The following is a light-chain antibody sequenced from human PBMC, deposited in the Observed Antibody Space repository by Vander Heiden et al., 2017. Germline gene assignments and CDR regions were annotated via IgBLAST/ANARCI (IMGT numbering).Light chain of an antibody. CDR2: SFY. V-gene: IGLV1-44*01. CDR3: AVWDGNLNGWV. CDR1: SSNIGTNT. Sequence: QSLLTQPPSASGTPGQRVIISCSGSSSNIGTNTVTWYQHLPGTAPKVLIYSFYQRPSGVPDRFSGSKSGTSASLAISGLQSEDEADYYCAVWDGNLNGWVFGGGTKLTVL. J-gene: IGLJ3*02.